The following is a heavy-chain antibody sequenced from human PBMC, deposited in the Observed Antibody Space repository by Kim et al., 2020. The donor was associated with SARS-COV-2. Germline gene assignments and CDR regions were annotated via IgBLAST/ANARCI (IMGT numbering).Heavy chain of an antibody. CDR2: INAGNGNT. CDR1: GYTFTSYA. J-gene: IGHJ4*02. V-gene: IGHV1-3*01. D-gene: IGHD3-3*01. Sequence: ASVKVSCKASGYTFTSYAMHWVRQAPGQRLEWMGWINAGNGNTKYSQKFQGRVTITRDTSASTAYMELSSLRSEDTAVYYCAREEDYDFWSATFDYWGQGTLGTVPS. CDR3: AREEDYDFWSATFDY.